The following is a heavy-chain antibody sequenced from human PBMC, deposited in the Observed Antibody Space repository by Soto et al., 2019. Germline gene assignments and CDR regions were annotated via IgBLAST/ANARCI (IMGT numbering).Heavy chain of an antibody. V-gene: IGHV4-61*01. J-gene: IGHJ6*02. CDR1: GGSVSGGSYY. CDR2: IYYSGST. D-gene: IGHD5-12*01. CDR3: AREMATIRDNYYYGMDV. Sequence: SETLSLTCTVSGGSVSGGSYYWSWIRQPPGKGLEWIGYIYYSGSTNYNPSLKSRVTISVDTSKNQFSLKLSSVTAADTAVYYCAREMATIRDNYYYGMDVWGQGTTVTVSS.